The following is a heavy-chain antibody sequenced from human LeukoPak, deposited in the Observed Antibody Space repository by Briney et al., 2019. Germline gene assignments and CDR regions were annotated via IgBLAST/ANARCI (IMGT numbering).Heavy chain of an antibody. J-gene: IGHJ4*02. Sequence: GASVKVSCKASGYTFTSYAMNWVRQAPGQGLEWMGWINTNTGNPTYAQGFTGRFVFSLDTSVSTAYLQISSPKAEDTAVYYCARHSDVVVTATDFDYWGQGTLVTVSS. CDR3: ARHSDVVVTATDFDY. D-gene: IGHD2-21*02. V-gene: IGHV7-4-1*02. CDR1: GYTFTSYA. CDR2: INTNTGNP.